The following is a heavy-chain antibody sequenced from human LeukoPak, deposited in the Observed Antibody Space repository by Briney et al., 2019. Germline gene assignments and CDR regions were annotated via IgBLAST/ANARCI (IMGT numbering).Heavy chain of an antibody. CDR2: IYSGGST. V-gene: IGHV3-53*01. Sequence: GGSRRLSCAASGFTVSSNYMSWVRQAPGKGLEWVSVIYSGGSTYYADSVKGRFTISRDNSKNTLYLQMNSLRAEDTAVYYCARAGDPYYGSGSSDYWGQGTLVTVSS. CDR3: ARAGDPYYGSGSSDY. J-gene: IGHJ4*02. CDR1: GFTVSSNY. D-gene: IGHD3-10*01.